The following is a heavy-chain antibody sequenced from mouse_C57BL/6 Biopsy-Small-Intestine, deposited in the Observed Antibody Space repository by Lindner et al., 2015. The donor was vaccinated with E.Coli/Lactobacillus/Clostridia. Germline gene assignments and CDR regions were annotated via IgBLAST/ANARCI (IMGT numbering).Heavy chain of an antibody. CDR1: GRTFSNYA. Sequence: SVKVSCKSAGRTFSNYAVNWVRQAPGQGLEWMGAIIPILGTTNYAQKFQGRVTITADESTGTASLELRSLRSEDTAVYFCARGAYNYNSGSYYTAYYGLDVWGQGTTVSVTS. CDR2: IIPILGTT. D-gene: IGHD1-1*01. CDR3: ARGAYNYNSGSYYTAYYGLDV. J-gene: IGHJ1*01. V-gene: IGHV1-81*01.